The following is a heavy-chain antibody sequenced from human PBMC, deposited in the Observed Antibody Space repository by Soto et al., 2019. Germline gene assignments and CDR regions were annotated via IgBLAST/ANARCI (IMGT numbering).Heavy chain of an antibody. V-gene: IGHV4-39*01. Sequence: PSETLYLTCTVSGGSISSGDYYWGWIRQPPGKGLEWIGSMFYGVSTYYNPSLKSRVTVSVDTSKNQFSLNLRSVTAADTAVYYCARLPSRHLVDYWGQGTLVTVSS. CDR2: MFYGVST. J-gene: IGHJ4*02. CDR3: ARLPSRHLVDY. D-gene: IGHD3-3*02. CDR1: GGSISSGDYY.